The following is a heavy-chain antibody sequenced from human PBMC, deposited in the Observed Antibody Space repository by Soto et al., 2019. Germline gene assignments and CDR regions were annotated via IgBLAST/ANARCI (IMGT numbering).Heavy chain of an antibody. V-gene: IGHV2-5*02. Sequence: SGPTLVNPTQTLTLTCTFSGFSLSTSGVGVGWIRQPPGKALEWLALIYWDDDKRYSPSLKSRLTITKDTSKNQVVLTMTNMDPVDTATYYCAHRPYCSGGSCYSGPLFDYWGQGTLVTVSS. J-gene: IGHJ4*02. D-gene: IGHD2-15*01. CDR2: IYWDDDK. CDR3: AHRPYCSGGSCYSGPLFDY. CDR1: GFSLSTSGVG.